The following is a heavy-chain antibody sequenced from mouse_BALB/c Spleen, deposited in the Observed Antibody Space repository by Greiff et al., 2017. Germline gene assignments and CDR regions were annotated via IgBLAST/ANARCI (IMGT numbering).Heavy chain of an antibody. J-gene: IGHJ4*01. V-gene: IGHV1-54*01. CDR1: GYAFTNYL. CDR2: INPGSGGT. Sequence: VKVVESGAELVRPGTSVKVSCKASGYAFTNYLIEWVKQRPGQGLEWIGVINPGSGGTNYNEKFKGKATLTADKSSSTAYMQLSSLTSDDSAVYFSARGGNYVGDAMDYWGQGSSVTVSS. CDR3: ARGGNYVGDAMDY. D-gene: IGHD2-1*01.